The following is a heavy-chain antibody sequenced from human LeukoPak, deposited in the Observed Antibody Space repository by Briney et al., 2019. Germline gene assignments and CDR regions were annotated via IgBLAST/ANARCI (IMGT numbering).Heavy chain of an antibody. J-gene: IGHJ4*02. CDR1: GYTFTGYY. D-gene: IGHD3-10*01. V-gene: IGHV1-2*06. CDR2: INPNSGGT. CDR3: ARGSRYYYGSGSYL. Sequence: SVKDSCKASGYTFTGYYMHWVRQAPGQGLEWMGRINPNSGGTNYAQKFQGRVTMTRDTSISTAYMELSRLRSDDTAVYYCARGSRYYYGSGSYLWGQGTLVTVSS.